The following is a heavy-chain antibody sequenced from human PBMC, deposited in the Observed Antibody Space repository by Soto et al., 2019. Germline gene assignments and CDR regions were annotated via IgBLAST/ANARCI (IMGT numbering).Heavy chain of an antibody. CDR3: ARARVPYYDILTGYYARDYFDY. D-gene: IGHD3-9*01. CDR2: IYYSGST. J-gene: IGHJ4*02. Sequence: PSVTLSLTCTVSCGSISSYYWSWIRQPPGKGLEWIGYIYYSGSTNYNPSLKSRVTISVDTSKNQFSLKLSSVTAADTAVYYCARARVPYYDILTGYYARDYFDYWGQGTLVTVSS. V-gene: IGHV4-59*01. CDR1: CGSISSYY.